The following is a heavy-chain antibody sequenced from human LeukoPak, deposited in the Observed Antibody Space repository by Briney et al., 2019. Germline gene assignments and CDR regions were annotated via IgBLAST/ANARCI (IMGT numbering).Heavy chain of an antibody. CDR2: ISSSGSTI. V-gene: IGHV3-11*04. CDR3: ARDTDFTIFGVVIPYFDY. CDR1: GFTFSDYY. Sequence: GGSLRLSCAAPGFTFSDYYMSWIRQAPGKGLEWVSYISSSGSTIYYADSVKGRFTISRDNSKNTLYLQMNSLRAEDTAVYYCARDTDFTIFGVVIPYFDYWGQGTLVTVSS. J-gene: IGHJ4*02. D-gene: IGHD3-3*01.